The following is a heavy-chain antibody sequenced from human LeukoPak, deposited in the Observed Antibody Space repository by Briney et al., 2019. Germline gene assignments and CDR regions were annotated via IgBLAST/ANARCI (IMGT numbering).Heavy chain of an antibody. CDR2: IIPILGIV. J-gene: IGHJ5*02. CDR3: ARDPNYADYLAFDL. CDR1: GDTFSNYA. V-gene: IGHV1-69*04. Sequence: SVKVSCKASGDTFSNYAISWVRQAPGQGLEWMGRIIPILGIVDYAQKFRGRVTITADKSTSTGYMELSSLKSEDMAVYYCARDPNYADYLAFDLWGQGTLVTASS. D-gene: IGHD4-17*01.